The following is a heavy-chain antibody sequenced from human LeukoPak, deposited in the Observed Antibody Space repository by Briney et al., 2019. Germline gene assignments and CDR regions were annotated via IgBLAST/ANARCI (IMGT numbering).Heavy chain of an antibody. J-gene: IGHJ4*02. CDR1: GFTFDDYA. CDR2: ISWNSGSI. CDR3: AKGLSPVVVTAIFDY. V-gene: IGHV3-9*01. D-gene: IGHD2-21*02. Sequence: PGGSLRLSCAASGFTFDDYAMHWVRHAPGKGLEWVSGISWNSGSIGYADSVKGRFTISRDNAKNSLYLQMSSLRAEDTALYYCAKGLSPVVVTAIFDYWGQGTLVTVSS.